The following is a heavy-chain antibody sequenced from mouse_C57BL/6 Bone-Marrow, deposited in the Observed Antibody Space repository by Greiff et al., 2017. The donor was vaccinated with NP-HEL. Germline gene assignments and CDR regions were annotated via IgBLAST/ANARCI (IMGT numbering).Heavy chain of an antibody. CDR2: INPGSGGT. Sequence: QVQLQQSGAELVRPGTSVKVSCKASGYAFTNYLIEWVKQRPGQGLEWIGVINPGSGGTNYNEKFKGKATLTADKSSSTAYMQLSSLTSEDSAVYFCAREDYYGSSPYYAMDYWGQGTSVTVSS. V-gene: IGHV1-54*01. CDR3: AREDYYGSSPYYAMDY. CDR1: GYAFTNYL. D-gene: IGHD1-1*01. J-gene: IGHJ4*01.